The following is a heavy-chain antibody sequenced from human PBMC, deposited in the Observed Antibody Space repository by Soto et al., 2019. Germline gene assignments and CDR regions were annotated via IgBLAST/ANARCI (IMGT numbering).Heavy chain of an antibody. V-gene: IGHV3-33*01. J-gene: IGHJ2*01. CDR1: GFTFSSYG. CDR2: IWYDGSNK. D-gene: IGHD1-1*01. CDR3: ARVRTIYWYFDL. Sequence: QVQLVESGGGVVQPGRSLRLSCAASGFTFSSYGMHWVRQAPGKGLEWVAVIWYDGSNKYYADSVKGRFTISRDNSKNTLYLQMHSLRAEDTAVYYCARVRTIYWYFDLWGRGTLVTVSS.